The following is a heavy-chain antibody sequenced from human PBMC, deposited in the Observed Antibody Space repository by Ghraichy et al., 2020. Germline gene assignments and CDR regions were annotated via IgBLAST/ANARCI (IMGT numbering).Heavy chain of an antibody. Sequence: SETLSLTCTVSGGSISSSSYYWGWIRQPPGKGLEWIGSIYYSGSTYYNPSLKSRVTISVDTSKNQFSLKLSSVTAADTAVYYCARRRLGGNWNDDAFDIWGQGTMVTVSS. D-gene: IGHD1-1*01. V-gene: IGHV4-39*01. CDR1: GGSISSSSYY. CDR2: IYYSGST. J-gene: IGHJ3*02. CDR3: ARRRLGGNWNDDAFDI.